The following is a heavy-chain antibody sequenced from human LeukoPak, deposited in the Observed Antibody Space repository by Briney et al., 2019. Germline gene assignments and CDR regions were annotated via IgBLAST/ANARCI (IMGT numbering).Heavy chain of an antibody. D-gene: IGHD2-2*01. J-gene: IGHJ4*02. V-gene: IGHV3-30-3*01. CDR1: GFTFSSHA. Sequence: GGSLRLSCAASGFTFSSHAMNWVRQASGKGLEWVALISYDGSNKYYLASVKGRFTISRDDPKNTLYLKMNSLRAEDTAVYFCSRDMQRSPDYWGQGTLVTVSS. CDR2: ISYDGSNK. CDR3: SRDMQRSPDY.